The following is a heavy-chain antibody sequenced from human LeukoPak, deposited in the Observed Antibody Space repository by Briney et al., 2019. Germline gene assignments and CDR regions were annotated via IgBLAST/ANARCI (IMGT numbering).Heavy chain of an antibody. J-gene: IGHJ4*02. CDR3: TRDRDRDTVTSPPFDY. CDR1: GFTFGDFA. D-gene: IGHD4-17*01. V-gene: IGHV3-49*05. CDR2: IRSLAYGETT. Sequence: KSGGSLRLPCTASGFTFGDFAVSWFRQAPGKGLEWVGFIRSLAYGETTEYAASVKGRFTISRDDSKSIAYLQMNSLKTDDTGVYYCTRDRDRDTVTSPPFDYWGQGTLVTVSS.